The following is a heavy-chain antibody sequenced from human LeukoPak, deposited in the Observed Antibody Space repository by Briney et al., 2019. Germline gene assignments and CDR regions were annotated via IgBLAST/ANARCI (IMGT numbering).Heavy chain of an antibody. J-gene: IGHJ6*04. V-gene: IGHV4-31*03. Sequence: SQTLSLTCTVSGASISSGGYYWSWIRQHPGKGLEWIGYIYYSGSANYKPSLKSRVIISVDTSNNQFSLKLSSVTAADTAVYYCARSYGSGSIYGMDVWGKGTTATVSS. D-gene: IGHD3-10*01. CDR3: ARSYGSGSIYGMDV. CDR1: GASISSGGYY. CDR2: IYYSGSA.